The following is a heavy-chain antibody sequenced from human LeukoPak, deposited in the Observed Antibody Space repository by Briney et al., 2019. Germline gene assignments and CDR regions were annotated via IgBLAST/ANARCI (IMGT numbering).Heavy chain of an antibody. Sequence: PGGSLRLSCAASGFTLTNSAMTWVRQAPGKGLEWVSTISGSGGNTYYAESVKGRFTISRDNSENTLDLQMNSLRAQDTAVYYCVKSLAVHGSPDFWGQGTLVTVSS. CDR1: GFTLTNSA. CDR3: VKSLAVHGSPDF. J-gene: IGHJ4*02. CDR2: ISGSGGNT. V-gene: IGHV3-23*01. D-gene: IGHD3-10*01.